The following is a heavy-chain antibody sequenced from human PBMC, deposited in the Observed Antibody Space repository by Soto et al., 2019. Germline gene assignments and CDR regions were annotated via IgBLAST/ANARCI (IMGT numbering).Heavy chain of an antibody. CDR2: IYYSGST. Sequence: SETLSLTXTVSGGSISSGGYYWSWIRQHPGKGLEWIGYIYYSGSTYYNPSLKSRVTVSVDTSKNQFSLKLSSVTAADTAVYYCAGDRIESGNYYYYYGMDVWGQGTTVTVSS. CDR3: AGDRIESGNYYYYYGMDV. V-gene: IGHV4-31*02. J-gene: IGHJ6*02. D-gene: IGHD3-10*01. CDR1: GGSISSGGYY.